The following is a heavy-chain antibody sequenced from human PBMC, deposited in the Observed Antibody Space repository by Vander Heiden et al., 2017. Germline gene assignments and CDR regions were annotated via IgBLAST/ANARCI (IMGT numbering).Heavy chain of an antibody. CDR3: AREGYSGAIDI. J-gene: IGHJ3*02. V-gene: IGHV3-48*02. CDR2: INTGSTTR. CDR1: GFIFSPSS. D-gene: IGHD5-18*01. Sequence: EVQMVETGGGLVQPGGSLSISCAASGFIFSPSSFNWVRQDPIKGLQWISYINTGSTTRHYADSVKGRFTISRDDADNSLYLQMNSLREDDTAVYYCAREGYSGAIDIWGQGTVVTVSS.